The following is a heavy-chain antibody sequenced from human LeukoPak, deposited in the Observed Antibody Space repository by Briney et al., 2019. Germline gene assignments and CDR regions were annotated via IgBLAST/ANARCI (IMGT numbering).Heavy chain of an antibody. D-gene: IGHD1-26*01. J-gene: IGHJ6*03. Sequence: SVKASCKASGGTFSRYAISWVRQAPGQGLEWMGGIIPIFGTANYAQKFQGRVTITTDESTSTAYMELSSLRSEDTAVYYCARGWRGSYSYMDVWGKGTTVTVSS. CDR1: GGTFSRYA. CDR3: ARGWRGSYSYMDV. V-gene: IGHV1-69*05. CDR2: IIPIFGTA.